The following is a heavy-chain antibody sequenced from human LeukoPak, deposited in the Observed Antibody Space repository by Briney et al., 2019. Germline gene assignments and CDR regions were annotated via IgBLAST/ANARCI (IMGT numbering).Heavy chain of an antibody. CDR2: IYYSGST. Sequence: PSETLSLTCTVSGASINSYYWSWIRQPPGKGLEWIGYIYYSGSTNYNPSLKSRVTISVDTSKNQFSLKLSSVTAADTAVYYCARDQSYRGFDYWGQGTLVTVSS. V-gene: IGHV4-59*01. CDR1: GASINSYY. CDR3: ARDQSYRGFDY. D-gene: IGHD1-26*01. J-gene: IGHJ4*02.